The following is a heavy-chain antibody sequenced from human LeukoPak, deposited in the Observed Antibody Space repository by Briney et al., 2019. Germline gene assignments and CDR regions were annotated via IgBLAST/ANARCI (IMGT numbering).Heavy chain of an antibody. V-gene: IGHV3-74*01. CDR3: VRGCDSGCYGLGY. CDR1: GFTFSSYW. J-gene: IGHJ4*02. CDR2: IKTDGSTT. Sequence: PGGSLRLSCAASGFTFSSYWMHWVRQAPGKGLVWVSRIKTDGSTTNYADSVKGRFTISRDNAKNTLYLQMNSLRAEDAAVYYCVRGCDSGCYGLGYWGQGTLVTVSS. D-gene: IGHD2-21*02.